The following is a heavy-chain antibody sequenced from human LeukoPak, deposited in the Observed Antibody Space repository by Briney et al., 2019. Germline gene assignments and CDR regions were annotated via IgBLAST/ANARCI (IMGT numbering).Heavy chain of an antibody. V-gene: IGHV4-34*01. CDR3: ARDGGHGYSFDY. CDR1: GGSFSGYY. D-gene: IGHD2-15*01. J-gene: IGHJ4*02. CDR2: INHSGST. Sequence: SETLSLTCAVYGGSFSGYYWSWIRQPPGKGLEWIGEINHSGSTNYNPSLKSRVTISVDTSKNQFSLHLNSVTPEDTAVYYCARDGGHGYSFDYWGQGTLVTVSS.